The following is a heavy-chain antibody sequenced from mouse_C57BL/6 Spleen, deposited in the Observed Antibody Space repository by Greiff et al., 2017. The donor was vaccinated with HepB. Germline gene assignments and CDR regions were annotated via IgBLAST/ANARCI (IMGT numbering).Heavy chain of an antibody. V-gene: IGHV1-81*01. CDR3: ARNYGSSSYFDD. CDR2: IYPRSGNT. D-gene: IGHD1-1*01. Sequence: QVQLQQSGAELARPGASVKLSCKASGYTFTSYGISWVKQRTGQGLEWIGEIYPRSGNTYYNEKFKGKATLTADKSSSTAYMELRSLTSEDSAVYFCARNYGSSSYFDDWGQGTTLTVSS. J-gene: IGHJ2*01. CDR1: GYTFTSYG.